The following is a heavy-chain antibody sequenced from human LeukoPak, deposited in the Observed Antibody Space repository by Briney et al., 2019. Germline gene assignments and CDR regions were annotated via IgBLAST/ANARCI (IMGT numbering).Heavy chain of an antibody. CDR1: GYTFTSYY. V-gene: IGHV1-46*01. Sequence: ASVKVSSKASGYTFTSYYMHWVRQAPGQGLEWMGIINPSGGSTSYAQKFQGRVTMTRDTSTSTVYMELSSLRSEDTAVYYCARGPLTYYDFWSGPGGEYFDYWGQGTLVTVSS. CDR2: INPSGGST. D-gene: IGHD3-3*01. J-gene: IGHJ4*02. CDR3: ARGPLTYYDFWSGPGGEYFDY.